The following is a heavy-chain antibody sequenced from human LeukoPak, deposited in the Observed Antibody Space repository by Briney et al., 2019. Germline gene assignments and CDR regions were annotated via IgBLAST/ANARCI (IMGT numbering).Heavy chain of an antibody. Sequence: GGSLRLSCAASGFTFSSYGMHWVRQAPGKGLEWVAVISYDGSNKYYADSVKGRFTISRDNSKNTLYLQMNSLRSEDTAVYYCARDYGDTKSIYYYGMDVWGQGTTVTVSS. CDR3: ARDYGDTKSIYYYGMDV. D-gene: IGHD4-17*01. J-gene: IGHJ6*02. CDR2: ISYDGSNK. V-gene: IGHV3-30*03. CDR1: GFTFSSYG.